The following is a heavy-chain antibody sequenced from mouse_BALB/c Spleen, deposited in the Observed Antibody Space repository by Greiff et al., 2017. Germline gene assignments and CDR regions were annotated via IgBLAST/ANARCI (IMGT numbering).Heavy chain of an antibody. CDR3: ANYYGNYFAY. V-gene: IGHV5-6-5*01. CDR2: ISSGGST. CDR1: GFTFSSYA. J-gene: IGHJ3*01. D-gene: IGHD2-1*01. Sequence: EVQLVESGGGLVKPGGSLKLSCAASGFTFSSYAMSWVRQTPEKRLEWVASISSGGSTYYPDSVKGRFTISRDNARNILYLQMSSLRSEDTAMYYCANYYGNYFAYWGQGTLVTVSA.